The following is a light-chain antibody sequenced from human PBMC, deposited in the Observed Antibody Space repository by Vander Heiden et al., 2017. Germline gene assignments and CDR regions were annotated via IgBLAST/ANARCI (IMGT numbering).Light chain of an antibody. J-gene: IGKJ3*01. CDR1: QRISTN. CDR2: AAS. V-gene: IGKV1-39*01. Sequence: DIQMTQSPSSLSASVGDRVTSTCRASQRISTNLNWYQQKAGKAPKLLISAASTLQSGVPSRFSGSNSGTEFTLTISDLQPDDCATFYCQQSYTRPRTFGPGTKVEIK. CDR3: QQSYTRPRT.